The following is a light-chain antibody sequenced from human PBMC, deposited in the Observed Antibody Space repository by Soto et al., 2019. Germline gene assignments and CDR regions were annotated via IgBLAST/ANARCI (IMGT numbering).Light chain of an antibody. CDR1: QSVNSN. CDR3: QEYNTWPWK. Sequence: EIVVTQSPATVSGSPGERAALSCRGSQSVNSNLAWYQQKLGQAPRVLIYGASTRATGIPDRFSGSGSGTEFILTISSLQSEDFAVYYCQEYNTWPWKFGQGTKVDIK. V-gene: IGKV3-15*01. J-gene: IGKJ1*01. CDR2: GAS.